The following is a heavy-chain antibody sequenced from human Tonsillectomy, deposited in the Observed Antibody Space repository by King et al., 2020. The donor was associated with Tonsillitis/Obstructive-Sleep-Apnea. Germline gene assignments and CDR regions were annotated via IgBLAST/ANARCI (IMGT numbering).Heavy chain of an antibody. Sequence: VQLVESGGGVVQPGRSLRLSCAASGFTFSSYAMHWVRQAPGKGLEWGAVISYDGSNKYYADSVKGRFTISRDNSKNTLYLQMNSLRAEDTAVYYCATEGGLGELSHWGQGTLVTVSS. V-gene: IGHV3-30*01. CDR3: ATEGGLGELSH. CDR1: GFTFSSYA. J-gene: IGHJ4*02. CDR2: ISYDGSNK. D-gene: IGHD3-16*02.